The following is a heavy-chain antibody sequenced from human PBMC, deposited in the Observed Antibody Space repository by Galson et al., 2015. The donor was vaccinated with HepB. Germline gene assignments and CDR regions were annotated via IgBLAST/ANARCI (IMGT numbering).Heavy chain of an antibody. V-gene: IGHV3-21*01. CDR2: ISSGSSYI. CDR3: ARDGQGLLLGYYYYYMDV. D-gene: IGHD2-21*01. J-gene: IGHJ6*03. CDR1: GFTFSSYS. Sequence: SLRLSCAASGFTFSSYSMNWVRQAPGKGLEWVSSISSGSSYIYYADSVKGRFTISRDNSQNTLYLQMNSLRAEDTAVYYCARDGQGLLLGYYYYYMDVWGKGTTVSVSS.